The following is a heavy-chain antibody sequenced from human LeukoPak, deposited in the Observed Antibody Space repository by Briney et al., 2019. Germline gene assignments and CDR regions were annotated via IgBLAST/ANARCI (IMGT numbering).Heavy chain of an antibody. D-gene: IGHD5-24*01. CDR2: ISGSGGST. CDR3: AKADAGMAIFH. Sequence: GGSLRLSCAASGFTFSSYAMRWVRQAPGKGLEWVSAISGSGGSTYYADSVKGLFTISRDNSKNTLYLQMNSLRAEDTAVYYCAKADAGMAIFHWGQGTLVTVSS. CDR1: GFTFSSYA. V-gene: IGHV3-23*01. J-gene: IGHJ4*02.